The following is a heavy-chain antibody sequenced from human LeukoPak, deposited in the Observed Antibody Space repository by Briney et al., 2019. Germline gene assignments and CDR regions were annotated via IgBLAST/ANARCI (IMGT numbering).Heavy chain of an antibody. CDR1: GYTFIRYG. V-gene: IGHV1-18*01. Sequence: ASVKVSCKASGYTFIRYGFSWVRQAPGQGLEWMGWISAYNGDTNYAQKVQGRVTMTTYTSTTTAYMELRSLRSDDTAVYYCARDQGNGYLGDYWGQGTLVTVSS. J-gene: IGHJ4*02. CDR3: ARDQGNGYLGDY. CDR2: ISAYNGDT. D-gene: IGHD3-22*01.